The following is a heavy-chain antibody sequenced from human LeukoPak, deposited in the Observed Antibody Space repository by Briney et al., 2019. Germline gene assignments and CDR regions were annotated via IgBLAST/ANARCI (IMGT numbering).Heavy chain of an antibody. J-gene: IGHJ5*02. V-gene: IGHV5-51*01. CDR1: GYSFTSYW. CDR2: IYPGDSDT. Sequence: GESLKISCKGSGYSFTSYWIGWVRQMPGKGLEWMGIIYPGDSDTRYSPSFQGQVTISADKSISTAYLQWSSLKASDTAMYYCARQGYSYGPPPYNWFDPWGQGTLVTVSS. CDR3: ARQGYSYGPPPYNWFDP. D-gene: IGHD5-18*01.